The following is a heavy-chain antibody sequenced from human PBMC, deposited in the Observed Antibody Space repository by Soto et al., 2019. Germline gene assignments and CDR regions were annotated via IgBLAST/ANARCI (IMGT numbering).Heavy chain of an antibody. V-gene: IGHV4-30-4*01. J-gene: IGHJ4*02. CDR3: ARVTRTATPGTGCVDY. D-gene: IGHD6-13*01. CDR2: ISYSGSS. CDR1: GGSISSGDYY. Sequence: QVQLQESGPGLVKPSQTLSLTCAVSGGSISSGDYYWSWIRQPPGKGLEWIGFISYSGSSYYKPSLKSRPTISLDTSKNQFSLNLNSVTAADTAVYYCARVTRTATPGTGCVDYWGQGTLVTVSS.